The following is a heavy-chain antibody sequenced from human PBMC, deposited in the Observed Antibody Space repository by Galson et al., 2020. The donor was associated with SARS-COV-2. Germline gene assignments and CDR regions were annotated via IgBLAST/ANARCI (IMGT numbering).Heavy chain of an antibody. V-gene: IGHV4-59*01. CDR2: VYYSGST. J-gene: IGHJ4*02. CDR3: ASYRRGSGWYYFDY. CDR1: GGSISSSY. Sequence: ETSETLSLTCTVSGGSISSSYWSWIRQPPGTGLEWIGYVYYSGSTNYNPSLMSRITMSVDTSKNQFSLKVSSVTAADTAVYYWASYRRGSGWYYFDYWGQGNMVTVSS. D-gene: IGHD6-19*01.